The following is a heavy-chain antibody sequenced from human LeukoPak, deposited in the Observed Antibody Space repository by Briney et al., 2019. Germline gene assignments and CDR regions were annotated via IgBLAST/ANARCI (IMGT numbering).Heavy chain of an antibody. CDR1: GGSLSRYY. CDR3: ARGFVGYYFDSSGYDY. J-gene: IGHJ4*02. Sequence: PSETLSLTRTVSGGSLSRYYWSWIRQPPGRGLECMGYIYYSGSTNHNPSLKSRVTISVDKPKNQLSLELSSETAGDGGVYYCARGFVGYYFDSSGYDYWGQGTLVTVSS. D-gene: IGHD3-22*01. CDR2: IYYSGST. V-gene: IGHV4-59*01.